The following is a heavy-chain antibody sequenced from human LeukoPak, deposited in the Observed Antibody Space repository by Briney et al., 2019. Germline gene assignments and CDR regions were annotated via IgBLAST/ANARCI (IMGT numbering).Heavy chain of an antibody. D-gene: IGHD6-19*01. V-gene: IGHV3-30*02. J-gene: IGHJ6*03. CDR1: GFTFSSYD. CDR2: ILYDGSNK. CDR3: ATHNPGIAVAGTGPGSAHPTYYYYYYMDV. Sequence: PGGSLRLSCAASGFTFSSYDMHWVRQAPGKGLEWVAFILYDGSNKYCADSVKGRFTISRDNSKNTLYLQMNSLRAEDTAVYYCATHNPGIAVAGTGPGSAHPTYYYYYYMDVWGKGTTVTVSS.